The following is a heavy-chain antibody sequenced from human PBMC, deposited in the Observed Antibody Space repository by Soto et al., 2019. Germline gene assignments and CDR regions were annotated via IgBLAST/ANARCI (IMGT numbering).Heavy chain of an antibody. CDR3: VSGYYDISGRDTKYFFDN. CDR1: GYSISNTNW. V-gene: IGHV4-4*02. J-gene: IGHJ4*02. CDR2: IYHSGDT. Sequence: SETLSLTCAVSGYSISNTNWWSLVLHPPGKGLEWIGEIYHSGDTNYNPSLKSRVILPVDKSKNQFSLNLSSVTVADTALYYCVSGYYDISGRDTKYFFDNWGQGALVTVSS. D-gene: IGHD3-9*01.